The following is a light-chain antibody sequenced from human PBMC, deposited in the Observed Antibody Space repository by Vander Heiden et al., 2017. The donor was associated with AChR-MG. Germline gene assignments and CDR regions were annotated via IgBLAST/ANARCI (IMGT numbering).Light chain of an antibody. CDR2: DAS. CDR3: QQDENLPPFT. V-gene: IGKV1-33*01. Sequence: DIQMTQSPSSLSASVGDRVTITCQASQDISNYLNWYQQKPGKAPKLLIYDASNLETGVPSRFSGSGYGTDFTFTISSLQPEDIAAYYCQQDENLPPFTFGHRTKVDIK. CDR1: QDISNY. J-gene: IGKJ3*01.